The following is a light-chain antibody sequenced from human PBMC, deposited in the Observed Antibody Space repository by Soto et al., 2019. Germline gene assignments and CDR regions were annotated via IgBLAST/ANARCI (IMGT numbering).Light chain of an antibody. V-gene: IGLV2-14*01. J-gene: IGLJ1*01. CDR2: DVT. Sequence: QSVLTQPASVSGSPGQSITISCTGTSSDVGGYNYVSWYQQHPVKAPKLMIYDVTNRPSGVSDRFSGSKPGNTASLTISGLQAEDEADYDCSSYTSSSTPYVFGTGTKVTVL. CDR3: SSYTSSSTPYV. CDR1: SSDVGGYNY.